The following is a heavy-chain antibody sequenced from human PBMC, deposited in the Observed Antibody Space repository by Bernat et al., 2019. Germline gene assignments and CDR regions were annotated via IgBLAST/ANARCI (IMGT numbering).Heavy chain of an antibody. D-gene: IGHD5-18*01. J-gene: IGHJ4*02. CDR2: INKSGNT. V-gene: IGHV4-34*02. CDR1: GGSLSGNY. Sequence: QVQLQQWGAGLLKPSETLSLTCAVSGGSLSGNYWSWIRQPPGKGLEWIGEINKSGNTNYNPSPKSQVTILAVTSKNQFSLKLTSVTAADTAVYYCAREVDTAVADVYFDYWGQGTLVTVSS. CDR3: AREVDTAVADVYFDY.